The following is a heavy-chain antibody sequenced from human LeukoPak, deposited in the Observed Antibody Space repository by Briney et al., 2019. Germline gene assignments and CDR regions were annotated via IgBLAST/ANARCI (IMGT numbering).Heavy chain of an antibody. CDR2: IYYSGST. CDR1: GGSISSSSYC. Sequence: RPSETLSLTCTVSGGSISSSSYCWGWIRQPPGKGLEWIGSIYYSGSTYYNPSLKSRVTISVDTSKNQFSLKLSSVTAADTAVYYCARSVTSGDLSPFDPWGQGTLVTVSS. D-gene: IGHD4-17*01. J-gene: IGHJ5*02. V-gene: IGHV4-39*07. CDR3: ARSVTSGDLSPFDP.